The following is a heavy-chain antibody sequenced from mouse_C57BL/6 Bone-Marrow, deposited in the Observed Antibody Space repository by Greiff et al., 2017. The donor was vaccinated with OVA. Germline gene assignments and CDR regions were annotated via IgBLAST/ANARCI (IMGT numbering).Heavy chain of an antibody. J-gene: IGHJ2*01. CDR2: IYPGNSDT. V-gene: IGHV1-5*01. CDR3: VKKRGYYGYDDY. Sequence: EVQLQQSGTVLARPGASVKMSCKTSGYTFTSYWMHWVKQRPGQGLEWIGAIYPGNSDTSYNQKFKGKAKLTAVTSASTAYMELSSLTNEDSAVYYCVKKRGYYGYDDYWGQGTTLTVSS. CDR1: GYTFTSYW. D-gene: IGHD2-2*01.